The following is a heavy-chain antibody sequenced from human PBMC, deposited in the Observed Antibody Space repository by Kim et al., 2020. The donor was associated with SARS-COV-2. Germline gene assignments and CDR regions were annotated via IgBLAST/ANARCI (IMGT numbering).Heavy chain of an antibody. D-gene: IGHD4-17*01. CDR3: ARVRVGPDYGDHEGYYFDY. J-gene: IGHJ4*02. CDR2: IYHSGST. Sequence: SETLSLTCAVSGGSISSSNWWSWVRQPPGKGLEWIGEIYHSGSTNYNPSLKSRVTISVDKSKNQFSLKLSSVTAADTAVYYCARVRVGPDYGDHEGYYFDYWGQGTLVTVSS. CDR1: GGSISSSNW. V-gene: IGHV4-4*02.